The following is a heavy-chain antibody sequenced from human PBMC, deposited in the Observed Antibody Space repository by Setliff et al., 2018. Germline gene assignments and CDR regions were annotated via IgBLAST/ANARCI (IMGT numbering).Heavy chain of an antibody. J-gene: IGHJ4*02. CDR3: ARMTLWDNSAYYPDF. V-gene: IGHV4-59*01. CDR2: IHYSGNT. Sequence: SETLSLTCTVSGGSISRDYWMWIRQPPGKGLEWLGYIHYSGNTNYNPSLKSRVTISFNTSKNQISLNLSSVTPADTAVYFCARMTLWDNSAYYPDFWGRGTLVTVSS. CDR1: GGSISRDY. D-gene: IGHD3-22*01.